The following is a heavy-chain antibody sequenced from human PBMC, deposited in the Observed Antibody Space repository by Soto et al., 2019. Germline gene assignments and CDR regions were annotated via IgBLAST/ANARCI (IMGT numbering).Heavy chain of an antibody. CDR2: ISGYNGDT. V-gene: IGHV1-18*01. D-gene: IGHD2-21*02. Sequence: QVQLVQSGAEVKRPVASVKVSCKASGYTFSSYGISWVRQAPGPGLEWMGWISGYNGDTTHAQSLQDRATMTTDTSTNTAYMELRSLTSDDTAVYYCARGQRVSLTAIRAFDLWGPGTLLTVSS. J-gene: IGHJ2*01. CDR1: GYTFSSYG. CDR3: ARGQRVSLTAIRAFDL.